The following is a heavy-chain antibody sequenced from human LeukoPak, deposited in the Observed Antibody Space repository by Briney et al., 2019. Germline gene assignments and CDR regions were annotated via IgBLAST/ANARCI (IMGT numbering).Heavy chain of an antibody. CDR1: GGSISSYY. V-gene: IGHV4-4*07. Sequence: SETLSLTCTVSGGSISSYYWSWIRQPAGKGLEWIGRIYTSGSTNYNPSLKSRVTMSVDTSKNQFPLKLSSVTAADTAVYYCASSPPRTGAFDIWGQGTMVTVSS. D-gene: IGHD1-1*01. J-gene: IGHJ3*02. CDR3: ASSPPRTGAFDI. CDR2: IYTSGST.